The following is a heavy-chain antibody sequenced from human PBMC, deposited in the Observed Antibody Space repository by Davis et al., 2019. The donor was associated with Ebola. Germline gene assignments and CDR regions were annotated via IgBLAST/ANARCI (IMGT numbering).Heavy chain of an antibody. CDR3: ARGPAANAPLDY. D-gene: IGHD2-2*01. V-gene: IGHV1-2*02. CDR1: GYTFIYYY. Sequence: ASVKVSCKAFGYTFIYYYINWVRQTPGQGLEWMGRINPKSGVTTYAQRFQGRVTMTRDTSSGTAYMDLGSLKSDDTAVYYCARGPAANAPLDYWGQGTLVTVSS. J-gene: IGHJ4*02. CDR2: INPKSGVT.